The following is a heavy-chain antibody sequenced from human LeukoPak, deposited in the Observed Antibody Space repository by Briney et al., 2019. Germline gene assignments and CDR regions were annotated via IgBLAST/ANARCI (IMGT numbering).Heavy chain of an antibody. D-gene: IGHD3-10*01. Sequence: SETLSLTCTVSGGSISSYYWSWIRQPPGRGLEWIGYIYYSGSTNYKPSLKSRVTISVDTSKNQFSLKLSSVTAADTAVYYCARGYYYGSGSYYNFYSRDYYYYYMDVWGKGTTVTVSS. J-gene: IGHJ6*03. CDR1: GGSISSYY. CDR3: ARGYYYGSGSYYNFYSRDYYYYYMDV. V-gene: IGHV4-59*12. CDR2: IYYSGST.